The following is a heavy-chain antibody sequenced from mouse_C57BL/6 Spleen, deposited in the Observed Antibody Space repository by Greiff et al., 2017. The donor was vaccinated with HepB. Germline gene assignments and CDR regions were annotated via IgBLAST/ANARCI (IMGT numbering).Heavy chain of an antibody. V-gene: IGHV3-1*01. CDR3: ARGAYDYDGYFDV. CDR1: GYSITSGYD. J-gene: IGHJ1*03. Sequence: DVQLQESGPGMVKPSQSLSLTCTVTGYSITSGYDWHWIRHFPGNKLEWMGYISYSGSTNYNPSLKSRISITHDTSKNHFFLKLNSVTTEDTATYYCARGAYDYDGYFDVWGTGTTVTVSS. D-gene: IGHD2-4*01. CDR2: ISYSGST.